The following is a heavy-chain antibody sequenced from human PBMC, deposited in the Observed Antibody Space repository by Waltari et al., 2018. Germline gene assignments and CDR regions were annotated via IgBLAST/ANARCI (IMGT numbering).Heavy chain of an antibody. J-gene: IGHJ4*02. CDR1: GGSISSYY. D-gene: IGHD3-22*01. Sequence: QVQLQESGPGLVKPSETLSLTCTVSGGSISSYYWSWIRPPPGKGLEWIGYIYYSGSTNYNPSLKSRVTISVDTSKNQFSLKLSSVTAADTAVYYCAKMWYYDSSGLWGQGTLVTVSS. CDR3: AKMWYYDSSGL. CDR2: IYYSGST. V-gene: IGHV4-59*12.